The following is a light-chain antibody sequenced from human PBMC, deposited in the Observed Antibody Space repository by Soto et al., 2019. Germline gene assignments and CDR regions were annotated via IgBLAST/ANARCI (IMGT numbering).Light chain of an antibody. CDR2: EVS. J-gene: IGLJ1*01. V-gene: IGLV2-23*02. Sequence: QSALTQPASVSGSPGQSITISCTGTSSVVGSYNLVSWYQQHPGKAPKVMIYEVSKWPSGVPNRFSGPKSGNTASLTISGLQAEDEADYYCCSYAGSNTYVFGTGTKVTVL. CDR3: CSYAGSNTYV. CDR1: SSVVGSYNL.